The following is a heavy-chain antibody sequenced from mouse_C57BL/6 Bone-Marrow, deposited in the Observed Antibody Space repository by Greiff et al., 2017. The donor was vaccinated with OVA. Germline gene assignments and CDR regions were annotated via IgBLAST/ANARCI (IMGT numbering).Heavy chain of an antibody. Sequence: VQLQQSGAELAKPGASVKLSCKASGYTFTSYWMHWVKQRPGQGLEWIGYINPSSGYTKYNQKFKDKATLTADKSSSTAYMQLSSLTYEASAVYYCARSGYDYDAGLTWFAYWGQGTLVTVSA. J-gene: IGHJ3*01. V-gene: IGHV1-7*01. CDR3: ARSGYDYDAGLTWFAY. CDR1: GYTFTSYW. CDR2: INPSSGYT. D-gene: IGHD2-4*01.